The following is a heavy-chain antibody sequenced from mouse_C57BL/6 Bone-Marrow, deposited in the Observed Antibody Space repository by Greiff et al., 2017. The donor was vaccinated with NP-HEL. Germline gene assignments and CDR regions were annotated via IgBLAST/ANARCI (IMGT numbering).Heavy chain of an antibody. CDR3: AIITTVAPTY. D-gene: IGHD1-1*01. CDR2: INPGSGGT. CDR1: GYAFTNYL. J-gene: IGHJ2*01. Sequence: VKLMESGAELVRPGTSVKVSCKASGYAFTNYLIEWVKQRPGQGLEWIGVINPGSGGTNYNEKFKGKATLTADKSSSTAYMQLSSLTSEDSAVYFCAIITTVAPTYWGQGTTLTVSS. V-gene: IGHV1-54*01.